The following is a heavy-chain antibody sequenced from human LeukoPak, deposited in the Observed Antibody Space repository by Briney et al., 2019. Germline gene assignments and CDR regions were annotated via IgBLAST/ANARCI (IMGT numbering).Heavy chain of an antibody. J-gene: IGHJ6*03. D-gene: IGHD2-8*01. CDR2: MNPNSGNT. Sequence: ASVKVSCKACGYTFTSYGINWVRQATGQGLEWMGWMNPNSGNTGYAQKLQGRVTITRNTSISTAYMKLSSLRSEDTAVYYCAREGCTNGVCYPYYYYYMDVWGKGTTATVSS. CDR1: GYTFTSYG. CDR3: AREGCTNGVCYPYYYYYMDV. V-gene: IGHV1-8*03.